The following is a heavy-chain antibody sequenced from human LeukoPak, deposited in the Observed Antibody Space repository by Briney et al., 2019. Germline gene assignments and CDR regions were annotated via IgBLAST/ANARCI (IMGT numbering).Heavy chain of an antibody. CDR2: ISYDGSNK. CDR3: ARDTVYYDFWSGYHTRGWFDY. Sequence: GGSLRLSCAASGFTFSSYWMSWVRQAPGKGLEWVAVISYDGSNKYYADSVKGRFTISRDNSKNTLYLQMNSLRAEDTAVYYCARDTVYYDFWSGYHTRGWFDYWGQGTLVTVSS. V-gene: IGHV3-30-3*01. D-gene: IGHD3-3*01. J-gene: IGHJ4*02. CDR1: GFTFSSYW.